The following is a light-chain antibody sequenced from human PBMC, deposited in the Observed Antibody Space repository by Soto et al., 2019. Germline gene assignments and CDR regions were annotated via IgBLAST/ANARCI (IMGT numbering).Light chain of an antibody. V-gene: IGLV2-11*01. Sequence: QSALTQPRSVSGSPGQSVAISCTGTSSDVGGYNYVSWYQQHPGKAPKLMIYDVTKRPSGVPDRFSASKSGNTASLTISGLQADDEADYYCGSYAGSYSYVFGTGTKVTVL. CDR1: SSDVGGYNY. J-gene: IGLJ1*01. CDR3: GSYAGSYSYV. CDR2: DVT.